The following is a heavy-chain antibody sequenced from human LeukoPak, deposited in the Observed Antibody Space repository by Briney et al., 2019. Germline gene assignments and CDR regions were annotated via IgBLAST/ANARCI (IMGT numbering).Heavy chain of an antibody. D-gene: IGHD3-22*01. CDR2: ISAYNGNT. J-gene: IGHJ4*02. CDR1: GYTFSSYD. CDR3: ARDRDGSSWSDY. Sequence: GASVKVSCKASGYTFSSYDISWVRQAPGQGLEWMGWISAYNGNTKFAQKFQGRVTMTTDTSTNTAYMEVRSLRSDDTAVYYCARDRDGSSWSDYWGPGTLVTVSS. V-gene: IGHV1-18*01.